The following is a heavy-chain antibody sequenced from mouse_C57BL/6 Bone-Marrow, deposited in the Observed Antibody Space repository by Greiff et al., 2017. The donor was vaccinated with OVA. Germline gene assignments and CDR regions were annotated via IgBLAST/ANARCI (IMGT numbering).Heavy chain of an antibody. J-gene: IGHJ2*01. CDR1: GYSFTGYY. D-gene: IGHD2-2*01. CDR3: ARRGYDGVFDY. Sequence: EVKVVESGPELVKPGASVKISCKASGYSFTGYYMNWVKQSPEKSLEWIGEINPSTGGTTYNQKFKAKATLTVAKSSSTAYMQLKSLTSEDSAVYYCARRGYDGVFDYWGQGTTLTVSS. CDR2: INPSTGGT. V-gene: IGHV1-42*01.